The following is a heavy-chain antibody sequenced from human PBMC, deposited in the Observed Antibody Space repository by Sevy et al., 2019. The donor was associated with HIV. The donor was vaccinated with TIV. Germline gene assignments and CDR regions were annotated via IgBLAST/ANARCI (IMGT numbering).Heavy chain of an antibody. V-gene: IGHV3-64D*06. D-gene: IGHD3-10*01. Sequence: GGSLRLSCSASGFTFSSYAMHWVRQAPGKGLEYVSAISSNGGSTYYADSVKGRITITRESSKNTLYLQMSSLKAEDTAVEYGVRDPMVRGAEQRDYWGQGTLVTVSS. J-gene: IGHJ4*02. CDR3: VRDPMVRGAEQRDY. CDR2: ISSNGGST. CDR1: GFTFSSYA.